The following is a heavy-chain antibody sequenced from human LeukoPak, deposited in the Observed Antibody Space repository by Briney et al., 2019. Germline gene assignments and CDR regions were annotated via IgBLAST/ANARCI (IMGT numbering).Heavy chain of an antibody. D-gene: IGHD6-13*01. Sequence: ASVKVSCKASGYTFTSYAMHWVRQAPGQRLEWMGWINAGNGNTKYSQEFQGRVTITRDTSASTAYMELSSLRSEDTAVYYCARGSYSSSWSSNFDYWGQGTLVTVSS. CDR2: INAGNGNT. V-gene: IGHV1-3*03. J-gene: IGHJ4*02. CDR3: ARGSYSSSWSSNFDY. CDR1: GYTFTSYA.